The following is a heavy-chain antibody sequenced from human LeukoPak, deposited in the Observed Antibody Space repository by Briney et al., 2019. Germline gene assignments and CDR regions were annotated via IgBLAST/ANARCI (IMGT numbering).Heavy chain of an antibody. J-gene: IGHJ4*02. Sequence: SETLSLTCTVSGDSIIGYYWSWIRQPPGKGLEWIGYIHYSGSTNYNPSLKSRVTISIDTSRSHFSLRLNSATAADTAVYYCARGERLGPDFWGQGTLVTVSS. D-gene: IGHD1-1*01. V-gene: IGHV4-59*01. CDR3: ARGERLGPDF. CDR2: IHYSGST. CDR1: GDSIIGYY.